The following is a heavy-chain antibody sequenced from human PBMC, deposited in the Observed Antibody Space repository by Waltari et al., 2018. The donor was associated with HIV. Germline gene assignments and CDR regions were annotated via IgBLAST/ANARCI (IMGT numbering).Heavy chain of an antibody. D-gene: IGHD3-10*02. CDR2: SNPRGGST. Sequence: QVQLVQSGAEVKKPGASVKVSCKASGSTYTRYYMHWVRQDPGQGLEWMGISNPRGGSTSYAQKFQGRVTMTRDTSTSTVYMGLSSLRSEDTAVYYCARGGPLPLFGEYEYNWFDPWGQGTLVTVSS. CDR1: GSTYTRYY. CDR3: ARGGPLPLFGEYEYNWFDP. V-gene: IGHV1-46*01. J-gene: IGHJ5*02.